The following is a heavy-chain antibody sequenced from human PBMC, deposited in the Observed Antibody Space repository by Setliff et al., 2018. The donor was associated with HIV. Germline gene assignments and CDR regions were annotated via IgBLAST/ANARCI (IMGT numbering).Heavy chain of an antibody. Sequence: SVKVSCKASGGTLSSHAISWVRQAPGQGLEWMGGIIPIFGTANYAQKFKGRVTFTADKSTSTVYMELSSLRSEDTAVYYCARCGAGEWHLYMDVWGKGTAVTVS. V-gene: IGHV1-69*06. CDR1: GGTLSSHA. J-gene: IGHJ6*03. CDR3: ARCGAGEWHLYMDV. D-gene: IGHD3-16*01. CDR2: IIPIFGTA.